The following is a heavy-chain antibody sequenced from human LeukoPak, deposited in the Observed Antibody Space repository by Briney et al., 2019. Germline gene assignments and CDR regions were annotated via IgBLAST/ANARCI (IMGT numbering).Heavy chain of an antibody. J-gene: IGHJ5*02. CDR1: GFTFSSYS. D-gene: IGHD3-22*01. V-gene: IGHV3-21*04. CDR3: AKDSYYEGWFDP. CDR2: ISSSSSYI. Sequence: PGGSQRLSCAASGFTFSSYSMNWVRQAPGKGLEWVSSISSSSSYIYYADSVKGRFTISRDNSKNTLYLQMNSLRAEDTAVYYCAKDSYYEGWFDPWGQGTLVTVSS.